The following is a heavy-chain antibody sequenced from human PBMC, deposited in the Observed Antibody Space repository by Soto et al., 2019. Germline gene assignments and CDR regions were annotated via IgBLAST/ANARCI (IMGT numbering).Heavy chain of an antibody. J-gene: IGHJ4*02. CDR1: GFTFSSYA. Sequence: GGSLRLSCAASGFTFSSYAMSWVRQAPGKGLEWVSAISGSGGSTYYADSVKGRFTISRDNSKNTLYLQMNSLRAEDTAVYYCAKHDFWTLYNTGLDSLGQGTLVTVSS. CDR3: AKHDFWTLYNTGLDS. CDR2: ISGSGGST. D-gene: IGHD3-3*01. V-gene: IGHV3-23*01.